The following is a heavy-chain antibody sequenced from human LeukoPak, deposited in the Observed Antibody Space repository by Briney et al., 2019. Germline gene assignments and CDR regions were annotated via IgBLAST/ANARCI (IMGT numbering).Heavy chain of an antibody. CDR1: GFTVSNNY. V-gene: IGHV3-66*02. CDR2: IYSGGTT. CDR3: ARAPMTTVTTSDY. Sequence: PGGSLRLSCAASGFTVSNNYMSWVRQAPGKGLEWVSVIYSGGTTYYADSVKGRFTISRDNSKNTLYLQMNSLRTEDTAVYYCARAPMTTVTTSDYWAQGTLVTVSS. J-gene: IGHJ4*02. D-gene: IGHD4-11*01.